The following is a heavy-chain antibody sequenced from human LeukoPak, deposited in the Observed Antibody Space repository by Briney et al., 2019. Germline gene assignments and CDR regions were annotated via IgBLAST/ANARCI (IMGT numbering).Heavy chain of an antibody. CDR2: IIPILGIA. J-gene: IGHJ6*02. CDR1: GGTFSSYA. V-gene: IGHV1-69*04. CDR3: ARNVVVTANSPYYYGMDV. D-gene: IGHD2-21*02. Sequence: SVKVSCMASGGTFSSYAISWVRQAPGQGLEWMGRIIPILGIANYAQKFQGRVTITADKSTSTAYMELSSLRSEDTAVYYCARNVVVTANSPYYYGMDVWGQGTTVTVSS.